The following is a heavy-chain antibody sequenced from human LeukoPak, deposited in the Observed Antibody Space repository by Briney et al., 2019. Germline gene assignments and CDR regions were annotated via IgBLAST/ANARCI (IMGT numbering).Heavy chain of an antibody. V-gene: IGHV4-39*07. CDR3: AREVCSGGSCYGTYYYGMDV. J-gene: IGHJ6*02. Sequence: SETLSLTFTVSGGSISSSSYYWGWIRQPPGKGLEWIGSIYYSGSTYYNPSLRSRVTISVDTSKNQFSLKLSSVTAADTAVYYCAREVCSGGSCYGTYYYGMDVWGQGTTVTVSS. CDR2: IYYSGST. CDR1: GGSISSSSYY. D-gene: IGHD2-15*01.